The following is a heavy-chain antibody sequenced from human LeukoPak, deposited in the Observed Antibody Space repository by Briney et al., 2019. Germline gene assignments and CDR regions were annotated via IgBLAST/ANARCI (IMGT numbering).Heavy chain of an antibody. V-gene: IGHV4-31*03. CDR2: IYYSGST. Sequence: SETLSLTCTVSGVSISNGDYYWNWIRQHPGKGLEWIGYIYYSGSTSYNPSLRSRVAMSVDTSKNQFSLELNSMSAADAAIFYCARSTAGSYYYYGMDVWGQGTTVAVSS. J-gene: IGHJ6*02. D-gene: IGHD6-13*01. CDR1: GVSISNGDYY. CDR3: ARSTAGSYYYYGMDV.